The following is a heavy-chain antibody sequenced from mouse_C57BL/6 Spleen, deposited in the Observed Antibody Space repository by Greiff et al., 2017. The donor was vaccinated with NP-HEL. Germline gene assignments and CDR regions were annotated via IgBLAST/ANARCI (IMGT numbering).Heavy chain of an antibody. J-gene: IGHJ3*01. V-gene: IGHV10-1*01. CDR2: IRSKSNNYAT. Sequence: EVKVVESGGGLVQPKGSLKLSCAASGFSFNTYAMNWVRQAPGKGLEWVARIRSKSNNYATYYADSVKDRFTISRDDSESMLYLQMNNLKTEDTAMYYCNYGSFAYWGQGTLVTVSA. CDR3: NYGSFAY. CDR1: GFSFNTYA. D-gene: IGHD1-1*01.